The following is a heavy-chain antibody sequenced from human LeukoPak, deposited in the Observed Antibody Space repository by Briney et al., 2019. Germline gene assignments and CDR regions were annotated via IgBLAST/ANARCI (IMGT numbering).Heavy chain of an antibody. V-gene: IGHV4-61*02. CDR2: IYTSGST. Sequence: SETLSLTCTVSGGSISSGSYYWSWIRQPAGTGLEWIGRIYTSGSTNYNPSLKSQITISVDTSKNQFSLRLSSVTAADTAVYYCARLYGSGSSLYFDYWGQGTLVTVSS. J-gene: IGHJ4*02. D-gene: IGHD3-10*01. CDR3: ARLYGSGSSLYFDY. CDR1: GGSISSGSYY.